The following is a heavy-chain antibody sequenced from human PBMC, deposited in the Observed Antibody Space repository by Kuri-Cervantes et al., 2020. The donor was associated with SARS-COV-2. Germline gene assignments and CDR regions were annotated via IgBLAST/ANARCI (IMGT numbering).Heavy chain of an antibody. V-gene: IGHV4-34*01. J-gene: IGHJ5*02. Sequence: SETLSLTCAVYGGSFSGYYWSWIRQPPGKGLEWIGEINHSGSTNYNPSLKSRVTISVDTSKNQFSLKLSSVTAADTAVYYCARVNYYDSSGYYNWFDPWGQGTLVTVSS. CDR2: INHSGST. CDR1: GGSFSGYY. CDR3: ARVNYYDSSGYYNWFDP. D-gene: IGHD3-22*01.